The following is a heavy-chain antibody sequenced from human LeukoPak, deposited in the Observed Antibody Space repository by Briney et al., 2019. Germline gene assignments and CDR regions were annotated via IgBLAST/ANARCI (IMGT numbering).Heavy chain of an antibody. V-gene: IGHV3-15*01. CDR3: TTDGSYSLLGY. CDR2: IKSKTDGGTT. Sequence: GGSLRLSCAASGFTFSNAWMSWVRQAPGKGLEWVGRIKSKTDGGTTDYAAPVKGRFTISRDDSKNTLCLKMNSLKTEDTAVYYCTTDGSYSLLGYWGQGTLVTVSS. D-gene: IGHD1-26*01. CDR1: GFTFSNAW. J-gene: IGHJ4*02.